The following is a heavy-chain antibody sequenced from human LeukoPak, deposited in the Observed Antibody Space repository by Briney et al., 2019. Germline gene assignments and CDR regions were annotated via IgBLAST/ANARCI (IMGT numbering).Heavy chain of an antibody. CDR2: ISSSSSYI. J-gene: IGHJ6*03. CDR1: GFTFSSYA. CDR3: ARESIAARRNYMDV. Sequence: GGSLRLSCAASGFTFSSYAMSWVRQAPGKGLEWVSSISSSSSYIYYADSVKGRFTISRDNAKNSLYLQMNSLRAEDTAVYYYARESIAARRNYMDVWGKGTTVTVSS. D-gene: IGHD6-6*01. V-gene: IGHV3-21*01.